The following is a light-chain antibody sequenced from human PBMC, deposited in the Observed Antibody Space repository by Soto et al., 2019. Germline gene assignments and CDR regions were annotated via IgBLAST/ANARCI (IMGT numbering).Light chain of an antibody. Sequence: DIQMTQSPPSLSASAGDRVTITCRASQGVRNSLDWYQQKPGKAPQRLIYEIYNLQSGVPSRFSGSGSGTVFTLTISSLQPEDSATYFCLQHSNYPFTFGPGTKVDIK. CDR3: LQHSNYPFT. V-gene: IGKV1-17*01. CDR1: QGVRNS. CDR2: EIY. J-gene: IGKJ3*01.